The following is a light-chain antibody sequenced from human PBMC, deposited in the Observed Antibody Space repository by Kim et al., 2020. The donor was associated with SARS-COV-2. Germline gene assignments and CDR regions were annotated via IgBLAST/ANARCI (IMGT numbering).Light chain of an antibody. J-gene: IGLJ2*01. CDR3: AVWDDSLNVVV. V-gene: IGLV1-44*01. CDR1: RSNIGSNS. Sequence: QSVTISCSGSRSNIGSNSVNWYQQLPGTAPKLLIYRDDERPSGVPDRFSGSKSGASASVAISGLQSEDEADYYCAVWDDSLNVVVFGGGTQLTVL. CDR2: RDD.